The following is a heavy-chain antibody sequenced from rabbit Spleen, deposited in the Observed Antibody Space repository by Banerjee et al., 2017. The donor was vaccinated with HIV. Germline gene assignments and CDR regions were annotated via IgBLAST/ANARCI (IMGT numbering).Heavy chain of an antibody. CDR2: IGAGVTYTT. Sequence: QSLEESGGDLVKPGASLTLTCTASGFSFSYSDYMRWVRQPPGKGPEWIACIGAGVTYTTYYATWAKGRFTISKTSSTTVTLQVTSLTAADTATYFCARDLVDSTNLWGPGTLVTVS. V-gene: IGHV1S40*01. CDR3: ARDLVDSTNL. D-gene: IGHD5-1*01. J-gene: IGHJ4*01. CDR1: GFSFSYSDY.